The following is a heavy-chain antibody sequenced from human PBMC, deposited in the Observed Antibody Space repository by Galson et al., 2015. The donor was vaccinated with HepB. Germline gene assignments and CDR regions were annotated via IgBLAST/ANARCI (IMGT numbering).Heavy chain of an antibody. CDR2: IRSTTDGGTT. CDR3: TTERDGYSSR. Sequence: SLRLSCAGSGGTFGNAWMSWVRQAPGEGLEWVGRIRSTTDGGTTDYAAPVKGRFTISRDDSKNMLYLQMNSLKTDDTAVYYCTTERDGYSSRWGQGTLVTVSS. CDR1: GGTFGNAW. J-gene: IGHJ4*02. V-gene: IGHV3-15*01. D-gene: IGHD5-24*01.